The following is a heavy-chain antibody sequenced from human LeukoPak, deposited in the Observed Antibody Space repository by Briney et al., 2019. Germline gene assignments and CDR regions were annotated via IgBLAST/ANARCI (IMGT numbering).Heavy chain of an antibody. CDR1: GGSFSGYY. J-gene: IGHJ6*02. V-gene: IGHV4-34*01. CDR2: INHSGST. Sequence: SETLSLTCAVYGGSFSGYYWSWIRQPPGKGPEWIGEINHSGSTNYNPSLKSRVTISVDTSKNQFSLKLSSVTAADTAVYYCARGPYGDYDLKYYYYGMDVWGQGTTVTVSS. CDR3: ARGPYGDYDLKYYYYGMDV. D-gene: IGHD4-17*01.